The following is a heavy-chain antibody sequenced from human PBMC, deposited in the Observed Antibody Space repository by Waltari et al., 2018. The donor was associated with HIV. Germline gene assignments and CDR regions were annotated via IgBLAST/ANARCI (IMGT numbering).Heavy chain of an antibody. CDR1: GGSFSGYY. Sequence: QEQLQQWGAGLLKPSETLSLTCAVYGGSFSGYYLNWVRQPPGKGLEWIGEINHSGTTNYNPSLKSRVTMSVDTSKRQFSLKLNSVTAADTAVHFCAYSYLTGSILHPFWGQGTLVTVSS. D-gene: IGHD3-9*01. CDR2: INHSGTT. J-gene: IGHJ4*01. CDR3: AYSYLTGSILHPF. V-gene: IGHV4-34*01.